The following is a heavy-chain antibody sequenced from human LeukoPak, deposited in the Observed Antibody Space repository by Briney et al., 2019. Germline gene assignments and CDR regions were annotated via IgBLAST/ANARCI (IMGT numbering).Heavy chain of an antibody. CDR2: INPNSGGT. J-gene: IGHJ6*02. CDR3: ARTAAVPAQRCYYYYGMDV. Sequence: ASVKVSCKASGYTFTGYYMHWVRQAPGQGLEWMGWINPNSGGTNYAQKFQGRVTMTRDTSISTAYMELSRLRSDDTAVYYCARTAAVPAQRCYYYYGMDVWGQGTTVTVSS. D-gene: IGHD1-14*01. V-gene: IGHV1-2*02. CDR1: GYTFTGYY.